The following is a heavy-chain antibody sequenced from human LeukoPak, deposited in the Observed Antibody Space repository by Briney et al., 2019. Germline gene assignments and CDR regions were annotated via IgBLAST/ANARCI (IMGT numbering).Heavy chain of an antibody. CDR2: ISGSGGST. D-gene: IGHD3-22*01. Sequence: GGSLRLSCAASGFTFSSYAMSWVRQAPGKGLEWVSAISGSGGSTYYADSVKGRFTISRDNSKNTLYLQMNSLRAEDTAAYYCAAHMIVVVTSGLNYWGQGTLVTVSS. CDR3: AAHMIVVVTSGLNY. J-gene: IGHJ4*02. CDR1: GFTFSSYA. V-gene: IGHV3-23*01.